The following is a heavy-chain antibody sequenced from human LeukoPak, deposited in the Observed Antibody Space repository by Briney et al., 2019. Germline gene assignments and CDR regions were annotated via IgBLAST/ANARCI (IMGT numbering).Heavy chain of an antibody. V-gene: IGHV3-15*01. CDR3: TTDLTTGTGALDY. CDR2: IKTKTDGGTT. D-gene: IGHD4-17*01. Sequence: GGSLRLSCAASGFTFSNAWMSWVRQAPGKGLEWVGRIKTKTDGGTTDYVAPVKGRFTISRDDSKNKVYLQMNSLKTEDTAVYYCTTDLTTGTGALDYWGQGTLVTAYS. J-gene: IGHJ4*02. CDR1: GFTFSNAW.